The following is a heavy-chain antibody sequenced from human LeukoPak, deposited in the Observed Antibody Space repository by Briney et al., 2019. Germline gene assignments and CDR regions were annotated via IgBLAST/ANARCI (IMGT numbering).Heavy chain of an antibody. D-gene: IGHD2-15*01. Sequence: PSETPSLTCTVSGGSISSHYWSWIRQPPGKGLEWIGYLYNSGSTNYNPSLKSRVTISVDTSKSQLSLKLSSVTAADTAVYFCARYCSGGTCYNWFDPWGQGTLVTVSS. CDR3: ARYCSGGTCYNWFDP. J-gene: IGHJ5*02. CDR1: GGSISSHY. V-gene: IGHV4-59*11. CDR2: LYNSGST.